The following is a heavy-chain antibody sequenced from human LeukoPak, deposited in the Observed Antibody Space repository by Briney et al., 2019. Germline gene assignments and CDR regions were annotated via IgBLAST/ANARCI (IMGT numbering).Heavy chain of an antibody. J-gene: IGHJ3*02. D-gene: IGHD2-2*02. Sequence: SETLSLTCAVYGGSFSGYYWSRIRQPPGKGLEWIGEINHSGSTNYNPSLKSRVTISVDTSKNQFSLKLSSVTAADTAVYYCARDRKRRYCSSTSCYKGAAFDIWGQGTMVTVSS. CDR2: INHSGST. CDR3: ARDRKRRYCSSTSCYKGAAFDI. V-gene: IGHV4-34*01. CDR1: GGSFSGYY.